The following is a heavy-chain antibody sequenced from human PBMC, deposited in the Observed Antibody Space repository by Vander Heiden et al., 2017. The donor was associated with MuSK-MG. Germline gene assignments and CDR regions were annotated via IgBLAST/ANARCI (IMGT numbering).Heavy chain of an antibody. J-gene: IGHJ4*02. CDR2: ISGSGGST. V-gene: IGHV3-23*01. CDR3: AKVYVDYGDYAYGDY. CDR1: GFTFSSYA. Sequence: EVQLLESGGGLVQPGGSLRPSCAASGFTFSSYAMSWVRQAPGKGLEWVSAISGSGGSTYYADSVKGRFTISRDNSKNTLYLQMNSLRAEDTAVYYCAKVYVDYGDYAYGDYWGQGTLVTVSS. D-gene: IGHD4-17*01.